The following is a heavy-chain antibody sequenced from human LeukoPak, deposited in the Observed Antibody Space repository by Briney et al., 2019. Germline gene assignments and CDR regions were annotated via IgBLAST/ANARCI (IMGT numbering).Heavy chain of an antibody. D-gene: IGHD3-10*01. CDR3: ARLSIYYGSGSWPG. CDR2: INHSGST. J-gene: IGHJ4*02. V-gene: IGHV4-34*01. Sequence: SETLSLTCAVYGGSFSGYYWSWIRQPPGKGLEWIGEINHSGSTNYNPSLKSRVTISVDTSKNQFSLKLSSVTAADTAVYYCARLSIYYGSGSWPGWGQGTLVTVSS. CDR1: GGSFSGYY.